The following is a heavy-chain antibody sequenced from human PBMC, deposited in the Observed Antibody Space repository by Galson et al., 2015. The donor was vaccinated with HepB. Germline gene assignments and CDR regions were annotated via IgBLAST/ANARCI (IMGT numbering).Heavy chain of an antibody. J-gene: IGHJ4*02. CDR1: GFTFNTYA. V-gene: IGHV3-23*01. CDR2: ISWHSRSST. Sequence: SLRLSCAASGFTFNTYAMGWVRQFPGKGLEWVSIISWHSRSSTYYTDSVKGRFSISRDNSKDTLYLQMNSLRAEDTAVYYCATTGLGGSYSAFDFWGQGTLVTVSS. D-gene: IGHD1-26*01. CDR3: ATTGLGGSYSAFDF.